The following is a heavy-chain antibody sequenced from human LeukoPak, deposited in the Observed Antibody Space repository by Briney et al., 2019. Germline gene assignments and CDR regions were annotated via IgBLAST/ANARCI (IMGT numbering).Heavy chain of an antibody. CDR2: TYYRSKWLN. Sequence: KHSQTLSLTCAISGDSVSSNNAVWNWIRQSPSRGLKWLGKTYYRSKWLNDSAVSVKSRITINPDTSKNQISLQLNSVTPEDTAVYYCARSLWGGALDIWGQGTTVAVSS. V-gene: IGHV6-1*01. CDR3: ARSLWGGALDI. D-gene: IGHD3-16*01. J-gene: IGHJ3*02. CDR1: GDSVSSNNAV.